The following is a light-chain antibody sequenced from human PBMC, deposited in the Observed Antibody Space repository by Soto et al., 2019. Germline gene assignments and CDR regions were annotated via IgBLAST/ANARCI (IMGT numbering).Light chain of an antibody. V-gene: IGLV2-14*01. CDR3: SSYTSSSIPVV. CDR1: SSDVGGYNY. J-gene: IGLJ2*01. Sequence: QSVLTQPASVSGSPGQSITISCTGTSSDVGGYNYVSWYQQHPGKAPKLMIYDVSNRPSGVSNRFSGSKSGNTASLTISGRQAEDEADYYCSSYTSSSIPVVFGGGTKLTVL. CDR2: DVS.